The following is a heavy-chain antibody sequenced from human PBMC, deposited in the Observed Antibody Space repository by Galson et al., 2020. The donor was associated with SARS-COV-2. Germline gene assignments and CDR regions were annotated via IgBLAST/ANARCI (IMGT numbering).Heavy chain of an antibody. CDR2: IKSITVGGTT. Sequence: GESLKISCAASGFTFSNTWMSWVRQAPGKGLEWVGRIKSITVGGTTDYAAPVKGRFTISRDDSKNTLSLQMNSLQTDDTAVYYCTTGQNLGTNGYWGQGTLVTVSS. CDR1: GFTFSNTW. J-gene: IGHJ4*02. CDR3: TTGQNLGTNGY. V-gene: IGHV3-15*01. D-gene: IGHD3-16*01.